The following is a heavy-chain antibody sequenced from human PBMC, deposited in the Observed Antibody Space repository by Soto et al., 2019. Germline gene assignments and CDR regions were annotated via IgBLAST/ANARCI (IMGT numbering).Heavy chain of an antibody. Sequence: GASVKVSCKTSGYTFIRYGVSWVRQAPGQGLEWMGWMSAYNGRTNYAQKFQGRVTMNTDTSTNTAYMELRSLTSDDTAVYFCTRENIENSDGLYDAFDIWGQGTTVTVSS. CDR2: MSAYNGRT. CDR3: TRENIENSDGLYDAFDI. D-gene: IGHD5-18*01. V-gene: IGHV1-18*01. CDR1: GYTFIRYG. J-gene: IGHJ3*02.